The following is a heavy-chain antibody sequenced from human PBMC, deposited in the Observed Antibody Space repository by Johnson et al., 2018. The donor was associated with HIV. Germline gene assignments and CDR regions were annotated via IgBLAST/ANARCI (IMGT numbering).Heavy chain of an antibody. CDR3: ARWVMVRGREAFDI. Sequence: VQLVESGGGVVQPGRSLRLSCAASGFTFSSYDMHWVRQATGKGLEWVSGIDWNGGSTGYADSVKGRFTISRDNTKNSLYLQMNSLRAEDTAVYYCARWVMVRGREAFDIWGQGTMVTVSS. D-gene: IGHD3-10*01. J-gene: IGHJ3*02. CDR2: IDWNGGST. CDR1: GFTFSSYD. V-gene: IGHV3-20*04.